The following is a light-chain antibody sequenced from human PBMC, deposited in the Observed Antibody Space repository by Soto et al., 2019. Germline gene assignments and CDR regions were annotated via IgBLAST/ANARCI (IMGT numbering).Light chain of an antibody. CDR2: GAS. J-gene: IGKJ1*01. V-gene: IGKV3-15*01. Sequence: EIVMTQSPATLSVSRGERATLSCRASQSVSSNLAWYQQKPGQAPRLLIYGASTRATGIPARFSGSGSGTEFTLTISSLQSEDFAVYYCQQYNNWRRTFGQGTKVDIK. CDR1: QSVSSN. CDR3: QQYNNWRRT.